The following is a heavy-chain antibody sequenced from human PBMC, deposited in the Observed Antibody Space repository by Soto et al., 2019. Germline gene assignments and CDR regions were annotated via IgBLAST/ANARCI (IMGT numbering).Heavy chain of an antibody. Sequence: ASVKVSCKSSGYTFTSYGISWVRQAPGQGLEWMGWISAYDGNTNYAQKLQGRVTMTTDTSTSTAYMVLRSLRSGDSAVYYCARGRHLMLTVAFDIWGQVTMVTV. J-gene: IGHJ3*02. CDR2: ISAYDGNT. V-gene: IGHV1-18*01. CDR1: GYTFTSYG. D-gene: IGHD3-16*01. CDR3: ARGRHLMLTVAFDI.